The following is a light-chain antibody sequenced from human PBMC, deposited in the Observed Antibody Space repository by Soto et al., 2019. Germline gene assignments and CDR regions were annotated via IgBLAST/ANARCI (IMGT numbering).Light chain of an antibody. Sequence: QAVVTQPPSVSGAPGQRVTISCTGSSSNIGAGYDVHWYQQFPGTAPKLLIYSVSNRPSGVPDRFSGSKSGSSASLAISGLQAEDEADYYCQSDDSSVVFGGGTKLTVL. J-gene: IGLJ2*01. V-gene: IGLV1-40*01. CDR3: QSDDSSVV. CDR1: SSNIGAGYD. CDR2: SVS.